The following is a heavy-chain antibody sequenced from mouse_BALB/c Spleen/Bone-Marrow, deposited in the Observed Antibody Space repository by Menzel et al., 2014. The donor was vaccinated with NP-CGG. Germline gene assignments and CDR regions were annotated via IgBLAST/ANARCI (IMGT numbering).Heavy chain of an antibody. CDR2: INPSTGYT. V-gene: IGHV1-7*01. CDR1: GYTFTSYW. Sequence: VQLQQSGAELAKPGASVKMSCKASGYTFTSYWMHWVKQRPGQGLEWIGYINPSTGYTEHNQKFKDKATLTADKSSSTAYMQLSSLTSEDSAVYYCARPENYDAMDYGGQGTSVTVSS. CDR3: ARPENYDAMDY. J-gene: IGHJ4*01.